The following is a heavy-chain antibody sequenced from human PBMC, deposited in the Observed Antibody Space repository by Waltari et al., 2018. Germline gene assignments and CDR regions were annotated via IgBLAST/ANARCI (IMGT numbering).Heavy chain of an antibody. V-gene: IGHV4-4*09. CDR1: GGSISSYY. J-gene: IGHJ2*01. CDR3: ARTTTYDSSGYYHWYFDL. Sequence: QVQLQESGPGLVKPSETLSLTCTVSGGSISSYYWSWIRQPPGKGLEWIGYVYTGRSPNYNPSLKSRVTISVDTSKNQFSLKLSSVTAADTAVYYCARTTTYDSSGYYHWYFDLWGRGTLVTVSS. CDR2: VYTGRSP. D-gene: IGHD3-22*01.